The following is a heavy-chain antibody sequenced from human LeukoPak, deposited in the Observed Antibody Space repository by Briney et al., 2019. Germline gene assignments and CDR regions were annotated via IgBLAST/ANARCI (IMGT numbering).Heavy chain of an antibody. Sequence: SVKVSCKASGGTFNSYAISWVRQAPGQGLEWMGRIIPILAIANYTQKFQGRVTITADKSTSTAHMELSSLRSEDTAVYYCARDPGYYDVSGYYHYYFDYWGQGTLVTVSS. V-gene: IGHV1-69*04. CDR1: GGTFNSYA. CDR2: IIPILAIA. J-gene: IGHJ4*02. D-gene: IGHD3-22*01. CDR3: ARDPGYYDVSGYYHYYFDY.